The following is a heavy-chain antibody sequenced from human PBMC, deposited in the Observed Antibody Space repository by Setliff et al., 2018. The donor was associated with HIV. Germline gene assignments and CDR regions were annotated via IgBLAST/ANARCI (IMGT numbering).Heavy chain of an antibody. V-gene: IGHV4-38-2*01. CDR1: GYSIRSGYY. D-gene: IGHD3-22*01. Sequence: SETLSLTCAVSGYSIRSGYYWGWIRQPPGKGLEWIGSIYHSGSTNYNPSLKSRVTISVDTSKNQFSLKLSSVTAADTAVYYCARRSDNYYDNSGYYHGAYFDYWGQGTLVTVSS. J-gene: IGHJ4*02. CDR2: IYHSGST. CDR3: ARRSDNYYDNSGYYHGAYFDY.